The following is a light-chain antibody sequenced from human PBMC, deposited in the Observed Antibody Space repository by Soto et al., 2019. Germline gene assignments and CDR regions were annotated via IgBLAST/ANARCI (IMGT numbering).Light chain of an antibody. CDR3: SSYAGSSKV. CDR1: SSDVSGYNY. Sequence: QSALTQPPSASGSPVQAVAISCTGTSSDVSGYNYVSGYQQHPGKAPTLMSYEVNKRPSACPERLAGSRAATTPCLPVAALQAEYEADYYSSSYAGSSKVFGTGTKVTVL. V-gene: IGLV2-8*01. CDR2: EVN. J-gene: IGLJ1*01.